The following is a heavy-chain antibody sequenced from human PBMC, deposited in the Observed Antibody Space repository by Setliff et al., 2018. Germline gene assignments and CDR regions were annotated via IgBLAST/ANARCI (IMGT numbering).Heavy chain of an antibody. D-gene: IGHD2-2*01. CDR3: ARGAPKVVLDLYYFEY. J-gene: IGHJ4*02. Sequence: AASVKVSCKASGYTFTSYGISWVRQAPGQGLEWMGWISAYNGNTNYAQKLQGRVTMTTDTSTSTAYMELRSLRSDDTAVYYCARGAPKVVLDLYYFEYWGQGTLVTVSS. CDR1: GYTFTSYG. V-gene: IGHV1-18*01. CDR2: ISAYNGNT.